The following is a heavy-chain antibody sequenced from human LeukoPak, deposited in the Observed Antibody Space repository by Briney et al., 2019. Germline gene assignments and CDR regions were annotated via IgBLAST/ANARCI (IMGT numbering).Heavy chain of an antibody. CDR1: GYTFTSYY. CDR3: ARGMRPGTKRWLQLRFYYYVMDV. D-gene: IGHD5-24*01. CDR2: INPSGGST. Sequence: GASVKVSCKASGYTFTSYYMRWVRQAPGQGLEWTGIINPSGGSTSHAQKFQGRVTMTRDTSTSTVYMELSSLRSEDTAVYYCARGMRPGTKRWLQLRFYYYVMDVWGQGTTVTISS. J-gene: IGHJ6*02. V-gene: IGHV1-46*01.